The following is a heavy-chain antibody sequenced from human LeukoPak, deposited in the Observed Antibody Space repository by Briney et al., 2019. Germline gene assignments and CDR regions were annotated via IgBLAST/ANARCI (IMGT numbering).Heavy chain of an antibody. Sequence: GGSLRLSCAASGFTFSSYAMSWVRQAPGKGLEWVSAITGSGSTYYADSVKGRFTISRDNSMNTLYLQMNSLRVEDTAIYYCAKDLGITGTTLDDHWGQGTLVTVSS. V-gene: IGHV3-23*01. CDR3: AKDLGITGTTLDDH. J-gene: IGHJ4*02. D-gene: IGHD1-20*01. CDR2: ITGSGST. CDR1: GFTFSSYA.